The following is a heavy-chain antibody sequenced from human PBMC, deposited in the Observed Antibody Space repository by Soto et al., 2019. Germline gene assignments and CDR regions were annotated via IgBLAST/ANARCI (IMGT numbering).Heavy chain of an antibody. J-gene: IGHJ4*02. CDR2: LYYGRSA. CDR1: GYSISSYY. CDR3: ALRSMAVVPQY. V-gene: IGHV4-59*01. Sequence: QVQLQESGPGLVKPSETLSLTCAVSGYSISSYYCMWNLQHPGKGLESIGYLYYGRSANYNPSLKSRVTLSVDTSTNQCSLTLSSMTAADTAVYYCALRSMAVVPQYWGQGTLVTVSS. D-gene: IGHD3-22*01.